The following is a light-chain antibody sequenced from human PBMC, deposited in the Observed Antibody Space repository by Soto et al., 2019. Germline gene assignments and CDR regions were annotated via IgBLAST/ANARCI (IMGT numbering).Light chain of an antibody. CDR2: EVF. CDR1: NSDLGGYTY. J-gene: IGLJ1*01. Sequence: QSALTQPASVSGSPGQSITIPCTGTNSDLGGYTYVSWYQHHPGKAPKLMIYEVFNRPSGVSSRLSGSKSGSTASLTISGLQAEDEADYYFRSYTTTNTLYVFGTGTKLTVL. V-gene: IGLV2-14*01. CDR3: RSYTTTNTLYV.